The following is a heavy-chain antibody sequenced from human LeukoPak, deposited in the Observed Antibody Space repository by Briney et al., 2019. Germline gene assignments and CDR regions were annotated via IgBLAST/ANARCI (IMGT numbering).Heavy chain of an antibody. D-gene: IGHD3-22*01. CDR2: ISYDGSNK. V-gene: IGHV3-30*04. J-gene: IGHJ4*02. CDR3: ARDDSSGYYYGGFDY. CDR1: GFTFSSYA. Sequence: GGSLRLSCAASGFTFSSYAMHWVRQAPGKGRERVAVISYDGSNKYYADSVKGRFTISRDNSKNTLYLQMNSLRAEDTAVYYCARDDSSGYYYGGFDYWGQGTLVTVSS.